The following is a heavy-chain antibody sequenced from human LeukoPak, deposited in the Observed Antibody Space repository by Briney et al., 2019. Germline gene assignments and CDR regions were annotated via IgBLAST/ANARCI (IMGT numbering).Heavy chain of an antibody. CDR1: GDSVSSKDGA. J-gene: IGHJ4*02. CDR2: TYYRSKWYN. D-gene: IGHD3-16*01. V-gene: IGHV6-1*01. CDR3: ARDLGTTGWHTFDY. Sequence: SQTLSLTCAVSGDSVSSKDGAWNWIRQSPSRGLEWLGRTYYRSKWYNDYAESMEGRMPISQATSTNQYSLHLNSVTPDDPSVYYCARDLGTTGWHTFDYWGQGALVTVSS.